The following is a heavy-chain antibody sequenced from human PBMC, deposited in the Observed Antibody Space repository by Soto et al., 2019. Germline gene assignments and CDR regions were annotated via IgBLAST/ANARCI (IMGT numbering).Heavy chain of an antibody. CDR3: ATYTVGEGGRGY. CDR1: GGSMRGQH. Sequence: QVQLQESGPGLVKPSETLSLTCTVSGGSMRGQHWSWIRHPPGKGLEWIGHHSDSTNYNPSLKSRITISTDTSKNQFSLKLSSVTAADTAVYYGATYTVGEGGRGYWGQGTLVTVSS. J-gene: IGHJ4*02. V-gene: IGHV4-4*09. D-gene: IGHD3-16*01. CDR2: HHSDST.